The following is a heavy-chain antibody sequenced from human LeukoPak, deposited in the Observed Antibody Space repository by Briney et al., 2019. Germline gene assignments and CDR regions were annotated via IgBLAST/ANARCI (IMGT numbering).Heavy chain of an antibody. CDR1: GFTFSSDG. CDR2: ISYDGSNK. Sequence: PGRSLRLSCAASGFTFSSDGMHWVRQAPGNGLEWAAVISYDGSNKYYADSMKGRFTISRDNSKNTLYLQMNRLRAEDTAVYYCAKDQRYYGSGSYLPFDYWGQGTLVTVSS. V-gene: IGHV3-30*18. CDR3: AKDQRYYGSGSYLPFDY. D-gene: IGHD3-10*01. J-gene: IGHJ4*02.